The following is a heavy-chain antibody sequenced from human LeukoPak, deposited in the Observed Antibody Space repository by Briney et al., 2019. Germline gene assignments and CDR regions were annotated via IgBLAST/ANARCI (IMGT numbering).Heavy chain of an antibody. J-gene: IGHJ4*02. V-gene: IGHV3-7*01. D-gene: IGHD3-10*01. CDR2: IKQDGSEK. Sequence: GGSLRLSCAASGFTFSSYWMSWVRQAPGKGLEWVANIKQDGSEKYYVDSVKGRSTISRDNAKNSLYLQMNSLRAEDTAVYYCARAFIWFGELLDYWGQGTLVTVSS. CDR3: ARAFIWFGELLDY. CDR1: GFTFSSYW.